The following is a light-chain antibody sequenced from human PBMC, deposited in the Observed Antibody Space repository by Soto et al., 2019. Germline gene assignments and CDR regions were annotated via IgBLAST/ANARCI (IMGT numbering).Light chain of an antibody. CDR3: PTWGTGMHAV. J-gene: IGLJ2*01. V-gene: IGLV4-69*01. Sequence: QLVLTQSPSASASLGASVKLTCTLSSGHSSYAIAWHQRQPEKGSRYLMKLDSDGSQTKRDAIPDRFSGSSSGADRYLTSSILRSEDAAAYYWPTWGTGMHAVFRGGTKLTGL. CDR2: LDSDGSQ. CDR1: SGHSSYA.